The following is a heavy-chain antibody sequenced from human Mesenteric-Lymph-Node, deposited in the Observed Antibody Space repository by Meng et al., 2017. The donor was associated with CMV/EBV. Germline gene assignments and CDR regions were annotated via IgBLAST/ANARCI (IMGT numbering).Heavy chain of an antibody. CDR3: AHIYDFVWGSYRSPGFDY. V-gene: IGHV2-5*01. CDR1: GFSLTTGGVG. CDR2: IYWNDDE. J-gene: IGHJ4*02. Sequence: SGPTLVKPPQTLTLTCTFYGFSLTTGGVGVGWIRQPPGKALEWLALIYWNDDERYRPSLRHRLTITKDTSKNQVVLTMTNMDPLDTATYYCAHIYDFVWGSYRSPGFDYWGQGTLVTVSS. D-gene: IGHD3-16*02.